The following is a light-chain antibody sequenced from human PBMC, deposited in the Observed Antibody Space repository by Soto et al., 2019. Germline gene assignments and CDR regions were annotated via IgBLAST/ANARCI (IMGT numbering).Light chain of an antibody. CDR3: QHYGSSPMT. CDR1: QSVSSRY. Sequence: EVVLTQSPGTLSLSPGERATISCRASQSVSSRYLGWYQQKPGQAPRLLIYGASSRATGIPDRFRGSGSGTDFTLTVSRLEPEDFAVYYCQHYGSSPMTFGQGTKVEVK. V-gene: IGKV3-20*01. CDR2: GAS. J-gene: IGKJ1*01.